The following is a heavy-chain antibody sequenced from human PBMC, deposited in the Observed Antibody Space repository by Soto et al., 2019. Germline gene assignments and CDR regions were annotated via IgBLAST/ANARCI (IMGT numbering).Heavy chain of an antibody. CDR2: ISANGQGI. V-gene: IGHV3-23*01. J-gene: IGHJ4*02. CDR1: GFTFSTYA. Sequence: GSLRLSCAASGFTFSTYALSWVRQAPGKGLEWVSAISANGQGIYYADSVRGRFTISRDNSKNTIFLHMDSLRAEDTAVYYCAKDRNYPRDQFHYWGQGTLVTVSS. CDR3: AKDRNYPRDQFHY. D-gene: IGHD1-7*01.